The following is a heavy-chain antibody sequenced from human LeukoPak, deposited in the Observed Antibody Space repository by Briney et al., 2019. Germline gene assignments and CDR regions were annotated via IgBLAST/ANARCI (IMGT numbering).Heavy chain of an antibody. J-gene: IGHJ3*02. CDR3: ARAPSAFDI. CDR2: INHSGST. V-gene: IGHV4-34*01. Sequence: SETLSLTCAVYGGSFSGYYWSWIRQPPGKGLEWIGEINHSGSTNYNPSLKSRVTISVDTSKNQFSLELSSVTAADTAVYYCARAPSAFDIWGQGTMVTVSS. CDR1: GGSFSGYY.